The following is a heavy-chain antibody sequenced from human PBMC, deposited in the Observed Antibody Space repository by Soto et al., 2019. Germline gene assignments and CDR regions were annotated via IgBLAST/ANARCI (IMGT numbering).Heavy chain of an antibody. D-gene: IGHD5-18*01. V-gene: IGHV3-33*01. Sequence: QVQVVESGGGVVQPGRSLRLSCAASGFTFSSYGMHWVRQAPGKGLEWVAVIWYDGSNKYYADSVKGRFTISRDNSKNTVDLQMNSLRAEDTAVYYRVTHRIHQGDYWGQGTLVTVSS. CDR2: IWYDGSNK. CDR1: GFTFSSYG. J-gene: IGHJ4*02. CDR3: VTHRIHQGDY.